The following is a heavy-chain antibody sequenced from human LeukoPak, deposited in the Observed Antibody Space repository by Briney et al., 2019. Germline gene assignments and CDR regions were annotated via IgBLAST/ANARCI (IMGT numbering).Heavy chain of an antibody. CDR3: ARPHSSGPYFDY. CDR1: GFTFSSYW. V-gene: IGHV3-74*01. Sequence: GGSLRLSCAASGFTFSSYWMHWVRQAPGKGLVWVSRINSDGSSTSYADSVKGRFTISRDNAKNTLYLQMNSLRAEDTAVYYCARPHSSGPYFDYWGQGTLVTASS. CDR2: INSDGSST. D-gene: IGHD6-19*01. J-gene: IGHJ4*02.